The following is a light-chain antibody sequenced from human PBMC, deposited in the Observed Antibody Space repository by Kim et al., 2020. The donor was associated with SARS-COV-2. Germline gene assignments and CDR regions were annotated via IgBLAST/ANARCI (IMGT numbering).Light chain of an antibody. CDR3: QAWDSSNDVV. J-gene: IGLJ2*01. CDR1: KLGNKF. Sequence: SYELTQPPSVSVSPGQTASITCSGDKLGNKFACWYQQKPGQSPVLVIYYDSKRPSGIPERFSGSNSGNTATLTISGTHAMDEADYYCQAWDSSNDVVFGGGTKLTVL. V-gene: IGLV3-1*01. CDR2: YDS.